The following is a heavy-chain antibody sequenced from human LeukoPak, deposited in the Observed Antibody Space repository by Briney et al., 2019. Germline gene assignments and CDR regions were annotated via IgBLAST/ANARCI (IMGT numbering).Heavy chain of an antibody. V-gene: IGHV3-21*01. D-gene: IGHD3-10*01. CDR1: GFTFSSHS. J-gene: IGHJ4*02. CDR3: ARSHSYGSGMYYFDY. CDR2: ISSSSSYI. Sequence: GGSLRLSCAASGFTFSSHSMNWVRQAPGKGLEWVSSISSSSSYIYYADSVKGRFTISRDNAKNSLYLQMNSLRAEDTAVYYCARSHSYGSGMYYFDYWGQGTLVTVSS.